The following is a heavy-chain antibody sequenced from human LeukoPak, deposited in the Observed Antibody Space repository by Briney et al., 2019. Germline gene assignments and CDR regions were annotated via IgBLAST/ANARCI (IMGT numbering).Heavy chain of an antibody. D-gene: IGHD3-3*01. CDR3: ARLLGRFLEWLRFDP. Sequence: ASVKVSCKASGYTFTGYYMHWVRQAPGQGLEWMGGIIPIFGTANYAQKFQGRVTITTDESTSTAYMELSSLRSEDTAVYYCARLLGRFLEWLRFDPWGQGTLVTVSS. CDR1: GYTFTGYY. V-gene: IGHV1-69*05. J-gene: IGHJ5*02. CDR2: IIPIFGTA.